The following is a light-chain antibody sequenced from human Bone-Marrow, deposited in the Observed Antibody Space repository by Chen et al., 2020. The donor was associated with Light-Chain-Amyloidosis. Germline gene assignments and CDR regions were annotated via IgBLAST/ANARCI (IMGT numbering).Light chain of an antibody. CDR3: QSADSSGADEVI. V-gene: IGLV3-25*03. CDR2: RDT. CDR1: DLPTKY. Sequence: SYELTQPPSVSVSPGQTARITCSGDDLPTKYAYWYQQKPGQAPVLVIHRDTERPSGISERFSGSSSRTTATLTIRGGQAEYEADYHCQSADSSGADEVIFGGGTKLTVL. J-gene: IGLJ2*01.